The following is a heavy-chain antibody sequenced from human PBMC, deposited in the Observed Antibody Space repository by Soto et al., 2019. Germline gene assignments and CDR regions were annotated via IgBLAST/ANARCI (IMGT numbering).Heavy chain of an antibody. J-gene: IGHJ6*02. Sequence: PGGSLRLSCAASGFTFHIYAMSWVRQAPGKGLEWVSGVNDDGDKSYYGDSVRGRFTISRDNSKRMMYLEMSSLRAEDTAIYYCAKPEGLHCFYGMDVWGHGTAVTVSS. CDR1: GFTFHIYA. CDR2: VNDDGDKS. D-gene: IGHD2-15*01. CDR3: AKPEGLHCFYGMDV. V-gene: IGHV3-23*01.